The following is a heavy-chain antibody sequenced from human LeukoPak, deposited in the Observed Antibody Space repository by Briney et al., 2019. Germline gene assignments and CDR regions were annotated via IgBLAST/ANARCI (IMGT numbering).Heavy chain of an antibody. CDR2: ISSGSSSI. Sequence: GGSLRLSCAASGFTFSSYSMNWVRQAPGKGLEWVSYISSGSSSIYYADSVKGRFAISRDNAKNSLYLQMNSLRAEDTAVYYCAKDRNYYDSSGYIYYFDYWGQGTLVTVSS. V-gene: IGHV3-48*01. CDR3: AKDRNYYDSSGYIYYFDY. CDR1: GFTFSSYS. J-gene: IGHJ4*02. D-gene: IGHD3-22*01.